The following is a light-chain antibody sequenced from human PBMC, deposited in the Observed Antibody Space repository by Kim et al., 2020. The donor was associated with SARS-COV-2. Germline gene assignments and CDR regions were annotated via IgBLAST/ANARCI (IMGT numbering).Light chain of an antibody. V-gene: IGKV3-20*01. CDR3: QQYDSSPIT. Sequence: SPGERATLSSRASQSVSSSNFAWYQQKAGQAPRRLIYGASSRATGIPDRFSGSGSGTDFTLAISRLGPEDFAVYYCQQYDSSPITFGQGTRLEIK. J-gene: IGKJ5*01. CDR1: QSVSSSN. CDR2: GAS.